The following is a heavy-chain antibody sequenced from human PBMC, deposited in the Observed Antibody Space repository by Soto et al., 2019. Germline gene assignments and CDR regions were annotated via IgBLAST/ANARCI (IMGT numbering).Heavy chain of an antibody. D-gene: IGHD2-2*01. CDR2: ISTSGSTV. CDR3: VRYCSTTLCNGVATRTFAY. CDR1: RFTFSTYE. V-gene: IGHV3-48*03. J-gene: IGHJ4*02. Sequence: EVQLVESGGALGQPGGSLRLSCAASRFTFSTYEMNWVRQAPGKGLEWVSYISTSGSTVYYADSVKGRFTISRDNTRNSLYLQMNSLRDEDSALYYCVRYCSTTLCNGVATRTFAYWGQGTLVTVSS.